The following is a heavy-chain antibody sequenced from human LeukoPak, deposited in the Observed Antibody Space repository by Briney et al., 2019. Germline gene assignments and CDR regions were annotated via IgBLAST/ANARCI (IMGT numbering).Heavy chain of an antibody. Sequence: SSRATGDTYANYVDSCGRQTLEKRLEWMGWISAYNGNTNYAQKLQGRVTMTTDTSTSTAYMELRSLRSDATAVYYCARDYEMLAGQYYFDYWGQGTLVTVS. CDR2: ISAYNGNT. CDR3: ARDYEMLAGQYYFDY. D-gene: IGHD3-9*01. J-gene: IGHJ4*02. V-gene: IGHV1-18*01. CDR1: GDTYANYV.